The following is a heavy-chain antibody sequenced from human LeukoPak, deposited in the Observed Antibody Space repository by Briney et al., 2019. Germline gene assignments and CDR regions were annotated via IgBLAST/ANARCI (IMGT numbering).Heavy chain of an antibody. CDR2: IKSITDGGTT. V-gene: IGHV3-15*01. D-gene: IGHD3-10*01. CDR3: TTETLLWFGELGY. Sequence: GGSLRLSCAASGFTFSNAWMSWVRQAPGKGLEWVGRIKSITDGGTTDYAAPVKGRFTISRDDSKNTLYLQMNSLKTEDTAVYYCTTETLLWFGELGYWGQGTLVTVSS. CDR1: GFTFSNAW. J-gene: IGHJ4*02.